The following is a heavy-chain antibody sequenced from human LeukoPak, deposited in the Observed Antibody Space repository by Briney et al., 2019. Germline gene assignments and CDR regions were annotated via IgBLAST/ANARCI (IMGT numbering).Heavy chain of an antibody. Sequence: PSETLSLTCAVYGGSFSGYYWSWIRQPPGKGLEWIGEINHSGSTNYNPSLKSRVTISVDTSKNQFSLKLSSVTAADTAVYYCARGGPRRVPAAIYWGQGTLVTVSS. D-gene: IGHD2-2*01. J-gene: IGHJ4*02. CDR2: INHSGST. CDR3: ARGGPRRVPAAIY. V-gene: IGHV4-34*01. CDR1: GGSFSGYY.